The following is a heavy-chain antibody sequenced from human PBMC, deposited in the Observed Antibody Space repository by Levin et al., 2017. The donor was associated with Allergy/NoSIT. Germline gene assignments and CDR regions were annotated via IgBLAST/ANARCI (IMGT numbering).Heavy chain of an antibody. J-gene: IGHJ4*02. CDR2: ISAYNGNT. D-gene: IGHD4-23*01. Sequence: GASVKVSCKTSGYTFTSYGITWMRQAPGQGLEWMGWISAYNGNTDYAQKLQGRVTMTTDTSTSTAYMELRSLKSDDTAVYYCARDVGDYGNNWGYFDYWGQGTLVTVSS. CDR1: GYTFTSYG. V-gene: IGHV1-18*01. CDR3: ARDVGDYGNNWGYFDY.